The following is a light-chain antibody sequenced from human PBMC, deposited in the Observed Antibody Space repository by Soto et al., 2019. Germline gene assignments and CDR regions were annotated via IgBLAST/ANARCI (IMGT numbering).Light chain of an antibody. CDR2: DAS. V-gene: IGKV3-11*01. J-gene: IGKJ3*01. Sequence: EIVLTQSPDTLYLSPGERATLSCRASQSVRSSLAWYQQKPGQAPRLLIYDASNRATGIPARFSGSGSGTDFTLTISGLEPEDFAVYYCQQRSNWPPEVTFGPGTKVDIK. CDR3: QQRSNWPPEVT. CDR1: QSVRSS.